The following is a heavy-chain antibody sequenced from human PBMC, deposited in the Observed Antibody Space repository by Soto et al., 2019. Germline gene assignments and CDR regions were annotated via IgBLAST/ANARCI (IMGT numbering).Heavy chain of an antibody. D-gene: IGHD2-8*01. CDR2: ISTTSGNT. Sequence: QIQMVQSGAEVKQPGASVKISCKTSGYTFSSYSINWVRQAPGQGLEWMAWISTTSGNTHYAERVQGRVTVTLDKSARTAFMEMWVLTSDDTAVYFCARDNGYYDFWGQGTLVTVSS. V-gene: IGHV1-18*01. J-gene: IGHJ4*02. CDR1: GYTFSSYS. CDR3: ARDNGYYDF.